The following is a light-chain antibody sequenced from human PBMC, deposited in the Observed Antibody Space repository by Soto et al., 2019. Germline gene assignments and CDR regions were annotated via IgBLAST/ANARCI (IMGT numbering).Light chain of an antibody. CDR1: QSVSSY. J-gene: IGKJ2*01. Sequence: EIVLTQSPATLSLSPGERATLSCRASQSVSSYLAWYQQKPGQAPRLLIYDASNRATGIPARFSGSGSGTDFTPTISSLEPEDFAVYYCQQRSNWPPDYTFGQGTKLEIK. V-gene: IGKV3-11*01. CDR3: QQRSNWPPDYT. CDR2: DAS.